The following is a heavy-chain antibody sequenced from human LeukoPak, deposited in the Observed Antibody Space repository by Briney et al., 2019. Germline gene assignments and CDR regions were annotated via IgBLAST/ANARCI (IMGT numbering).Heavy chain of an antibody. CDR3: AKDLATAGTTRPDCQH. V-gene: IGHV3-23*01. Sequence: GSLRLSCAASGFTFSSYAMSWVRQAPGTGLEWVSAISGSGGSTYYADSVQGRFTIPRDNSKNTLYLHMNRLRAEDTTVYYCAKDLATAGTTRPDCQHGGQNTLVTVSS. CDR2: ISGSGGST. CDR1: GFTFSSYA. D-gene: IGHD6-13*01. J-gene: IGHJ1*01.